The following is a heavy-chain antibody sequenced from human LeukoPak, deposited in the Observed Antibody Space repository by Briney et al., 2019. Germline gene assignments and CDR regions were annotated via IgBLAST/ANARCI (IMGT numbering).Heavy chain of an antibody. J-gene: IGHJ6*03. CDR2: MNPNSGNT. V-gene: IGHV1-8*01. D-gene: IGHD6-13*01. CDR3: ARGADRSSSWYVNYYYYMDV. Sequence: ASVKVSCKASGYTFTSYDINWVRQATGQGLEWMGWMNPNSGNTGYAQKFQGRVTMTRNTSISTAYMELSSLRSEDTAVYYCARGADRSSSWYVNYYYYMDVWGKRTTVTLSS. CDR1: GYTFTSYD.